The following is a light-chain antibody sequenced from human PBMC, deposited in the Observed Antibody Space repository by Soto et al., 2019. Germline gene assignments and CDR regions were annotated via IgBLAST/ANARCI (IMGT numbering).Light chain of an antibody. J-gene: IGLJ1*01. Sequence: QSVLTQPASVSGSPGQSITISCTGSGRDIGAYDYVSWYQQHPGKAPKLLIYGVKNRPSGVSYRFSASKSAFTASLTISGLQAEEEAHYYCSSYNTSYFYVFGPGTKVTVL. CDR1: GRDIGAYDY. V-gene: IGLV2-14*01. CDR3: SSYNTSYFYV. CDR2: GVK.